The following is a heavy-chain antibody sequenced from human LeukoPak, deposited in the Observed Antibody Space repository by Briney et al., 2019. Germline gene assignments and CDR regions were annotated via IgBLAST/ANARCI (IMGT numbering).Heavy chain of an antibody. Sequence: GESLKISCKGSGYSFTSYWNGWVRQMPGKGLEWVVIIYPGDSDTRYSPSFQGQVTISAAKSISTAYLQWSSLKASDTAMYYCARGYCSGGSCYNDYWGQGTLVTVSS. CDR3: ARGYCSGGSCYNDY. D-gene: IGHD2-15*01. V-gene: IGHV5-51*01. CDR1: GYSFTSYW. J-gene: IGHJ4*02. CDR2: IYPGDSDT.